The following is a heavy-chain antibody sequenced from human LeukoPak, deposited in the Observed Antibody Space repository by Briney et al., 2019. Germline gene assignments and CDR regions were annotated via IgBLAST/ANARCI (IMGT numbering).Heavy chain of an antibody. J-gene: IGHJ4*02. D-gene: IGHD2-8*02. CDR2: ISEDGSRK. CDR1: GFTFSDFA. CDR3: ARLYSPIGYCGY. V-gene: IGHV3-30*01. Sequence: GGSLRLSCTASGFTFSDFAMHWVRQAPGKGPEWVAVISEDGSRKSYADSVKGRFTISRDNSENTVYLQMDSLRVDDTALYYLARLYSPIGYCGYWGQGPLVTVS.